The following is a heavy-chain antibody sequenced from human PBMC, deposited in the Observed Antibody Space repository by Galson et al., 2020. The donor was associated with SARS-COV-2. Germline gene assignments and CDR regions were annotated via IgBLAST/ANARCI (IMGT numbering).Heavy chain of an antibody. D-gene: IGHD5-18*01. J-gene: IGHJ6*03. CDR3: ARGLGSRQLWPFYYYYYMDV. CDR1: GYTFTSYD. CDR2: MSPNSGNT. V-gene: IGHV1-8*01. Sequence: GESLKISCKASGYTFTSYDINWVRQATGQGLEWMGWMSPNSGNTGYAQKFQGRVTMTRNTSISTAYMELSSLRSEDTAVYYCARGLGSRQLWPFYYYYYMDVWGKGTTVTVSS.